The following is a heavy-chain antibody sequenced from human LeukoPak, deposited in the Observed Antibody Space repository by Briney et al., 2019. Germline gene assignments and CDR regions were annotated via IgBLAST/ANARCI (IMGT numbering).Heavy chain of an antibody. CDR2: ISSSSSYI. Sequence: GGSLRFSCAASGFTFSSYSMNWVRQAPGKGLEWVSSISSSSSYIYYADSVKGRFTISRDNAKNSLYLQMNSLRAEDTAVYYCARGGANWGSHLDYWGQGTLVTVSS. CDR3: ARGGANWGSHLDY. D-gene: IGHD7-27*01. V-gene: IGHV3-21*01. J-gene: IGHJ4*02. CDR1: GFTFSSYS.